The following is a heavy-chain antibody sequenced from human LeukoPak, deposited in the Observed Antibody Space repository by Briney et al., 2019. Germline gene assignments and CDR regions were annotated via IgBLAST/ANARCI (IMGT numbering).Heavy chain of an antibody. CDR2: INPSGGST. V-gene: IGHV1-46*01. CDR1: GYTFTTDY. J-gene: IGHJ4*02. CDR3: ARGSSWQQNPDY. Sequence: ASVNVSCKASGYTFTTDYMHWVRQAAGQGLERMGIINPSGGSTSYAQKFQGRVTMTRDTSTTTVYMELSNLRSEDTAVYYCARGSSWQQNPDYWGQGTLVTVSS. D-gene: IGHD6-13*01.